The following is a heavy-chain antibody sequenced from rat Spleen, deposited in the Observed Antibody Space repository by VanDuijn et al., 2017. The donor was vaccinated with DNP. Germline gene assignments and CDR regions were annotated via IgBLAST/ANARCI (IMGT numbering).Heavy chain of an antibody. Sequence: EVQLVESGGGLVQPGRSMKLSCAASGFNFNEYWMGWVRQAPGKGLEWIGEINKDSRIINYIPSLKAKFTISRDNAQNTLYLQMNSLRSEDTATYYCTRGPIYYYTSYIPDYWGQGVMVTVSS. D-gene: IGHD1-2*01. CDR2: INKDSRII. CDR3: TRGPIYYYTSYIPDY. J-gene: IGHJ2*01. V-gene: IGHV4-2*01. CDR1: GFNFNEYW.